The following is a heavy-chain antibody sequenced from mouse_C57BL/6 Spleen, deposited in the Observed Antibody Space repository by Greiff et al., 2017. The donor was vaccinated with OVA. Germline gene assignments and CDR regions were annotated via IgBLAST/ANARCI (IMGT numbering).Heavy chain of an antibody. CDR3: AGGHYYGSSYAGFAY. J-gene: IGHJ3*01. CDR2: IDPEDGET. D-gene: IGHD1-1*01. V-gene: IGHV14-2*01. CDR1: GFNIKDYY. Sequence: EVKLMESGAGLVKPGASVKLSCTASGFNIKDYYMHWVKQRTEQGLEWIGRIDPEDGETKYAPKFQGKATITADTSSNTAYLQLSSLTSEDTAVYYCAGGHYYGSSYAGFAYWGQGTLVTVSA.